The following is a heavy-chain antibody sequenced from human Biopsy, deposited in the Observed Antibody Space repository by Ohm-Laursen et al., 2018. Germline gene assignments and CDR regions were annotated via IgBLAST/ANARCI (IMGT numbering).Heavy chain of an antibody. Sequence: SVKVSCKASGYTLAGFAVGWVRQAPGQGLEWMGGISAHSGNTNYAQKFQGRVTMTADTSTSTAYMELRSLTSDDTAIYYCAGGMAVAVTLNYFDYWGQGSLVTVSS. J-gene: IGHJ4*02. CDR1: GYTLAGFA. D-gene: IGHD6-19*01. CDR3: AGGMAVAVTLNYFDY. CDR2: ISAHSGNT. V-gene: IGHV1-18*01.